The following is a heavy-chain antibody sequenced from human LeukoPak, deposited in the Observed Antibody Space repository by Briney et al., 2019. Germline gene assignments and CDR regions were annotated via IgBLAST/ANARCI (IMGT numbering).Heavy chain of an antibody. CDR3: ARDRGSTTMIRGVNHY. CDR1: GFTFSSYS. V-gene: IGHV3-48*04. CDR2: ISSSSSTI. J-gene: IGHJ4*02. D-gene: IGHD3-10*01. Sequence: PGGSLRLSCAASGFTFSSYSMNWVRQAPGKGLEWVSYISSSSSTIYYADSVKGRFTISRDNAKNSLYLQMNSLRAEDTAVYYCARDRGSTTMIRGVNHYWGQGTLVTVSS.